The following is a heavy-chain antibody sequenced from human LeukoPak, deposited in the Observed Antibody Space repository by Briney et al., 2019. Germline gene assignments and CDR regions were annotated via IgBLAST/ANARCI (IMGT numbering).Heavy chain of an antibody. D-gene: IGHD5-12*01. CDR2: ISGYNGKT. V-gene: IGHV1-18*04. CDR1: GYTFTGYY. J-gene: IGHJ4*02. CDR3: ARGGGFSGHDPLFFDS. Sequence: GASVKVSCKASGYTFTGYYMHWVRQAPGQGLEWMGWISGYNGKTDYAQKVQRRVTMTTDTFTTTAYMELRSLISDDTAVYYCARGGGFSGHDPLFFDSWGQGSLVTVSS.